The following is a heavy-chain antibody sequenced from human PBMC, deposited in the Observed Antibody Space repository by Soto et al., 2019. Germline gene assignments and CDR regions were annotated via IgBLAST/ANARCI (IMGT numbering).Heavy chain of an antibody. Sequence: EVQLVESGGGLVQPGGSLRLSCAASGFTVSSNYMSWVRQAPGKGLEWVSVIYSGGSTYYADSVKGRFTISRDNSKNTLYLQMNSLRAEDTAVYYCAREPLRYQLLSGLNYFDYWGQGTLVTVSS. D-gene: IGHD2-2*01. CDR3: AREPLRYQLLSGLNYFDY. CDR1: GFTVSSNY. J-gene: IGHJ4*02. V-gene: IGHV3-66*01. CDR2: IYSGGST.